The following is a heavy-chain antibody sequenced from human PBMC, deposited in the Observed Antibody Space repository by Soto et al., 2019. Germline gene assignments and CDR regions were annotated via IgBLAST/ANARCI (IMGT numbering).Heavy chain of an antibody. Sequence: EVQLVESGGGLTQPGGSLRLSCAASGFTFSSYEMNWVRQAPGKGPEWVSYISSSGTTIYYADSVKGRFTTSRDNAKNSLYLQMISLRVEDTAVYFCARAASPFSSSYRFDYWGQGTLVTVSS. CDR1: GFTFSSYE. D-gene: IGHD6-13*01. CDR2: ISSSGTTI. J-gene: IGHJ4*02. CDR3: ARAASPFSSSYRFDY. V-gene: IGHV3-48*03.